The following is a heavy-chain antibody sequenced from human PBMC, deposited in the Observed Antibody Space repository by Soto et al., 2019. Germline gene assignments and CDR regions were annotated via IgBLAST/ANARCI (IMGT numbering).Heavy chain of an antibody. V-gene: IGHV1-3*01. Sequence: ASVKVSCKASGYPFSKYAVHWVRQAPGQRLEWMGWIHAGNGETKYSQNFQGRVTITRDKSATTTYMELSTLTSDDTAVYYCAREIILEQVEYYFDYWGQGTLVTVSS. CDR1: GYPFSKYA. CDR3: AREIILEQVEYYFDY. J-gene: IGHJ4*02. D-gene: IGHD3-3*01. CDR2: IHAGNGET.